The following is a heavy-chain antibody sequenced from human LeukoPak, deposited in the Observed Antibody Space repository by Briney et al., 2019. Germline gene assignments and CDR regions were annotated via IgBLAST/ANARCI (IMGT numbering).Heavy chain of an antibody. D-gene: IGHD1-7*01. CDR2: INPNSGGT. CDR1: GYTFTGYY. J-gene: IGHJ6*02. CDR3: AREWITGTTNYYGMDV. V-gene: IGHV1-2*02. Sequence: GASVKVSCTASGYTFTGYYMHWVRQAPGQGLEWMGWINPNSGGTDSAQKFQGRVTMTTDTSTSTAYMELSSLRSDDTAVYYCAREWITGTTNYYGMDVWGQGTTVTVSS.